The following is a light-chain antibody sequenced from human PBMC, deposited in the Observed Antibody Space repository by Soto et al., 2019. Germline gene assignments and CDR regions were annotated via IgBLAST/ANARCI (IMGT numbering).Light chain of an antibody. J-gene: IGKJ4*01. V-gene: IGKV3-15*01. Sequence: EKVMTQSPATLSVSPGERATLSCRASQSVSSNLAWYQQKPGQAPRLLIYGASTRATGIPARFSGSGSGTEFTLTISSLQSEDFAVSYCQQYNNWPLTFGGGTKVEIK. CDR3: QQYNNWPLT. CDR2: GAS. CDR1: QSVSSN.